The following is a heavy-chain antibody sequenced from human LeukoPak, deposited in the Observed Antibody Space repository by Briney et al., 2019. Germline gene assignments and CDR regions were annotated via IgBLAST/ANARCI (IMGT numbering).Heavy chain of an antibody. Sequence: GESLQISFKGSGYRFTSYWIGWVRPMPGKGLEWMGIIYPGDSDTRYSPSFQGQVTISADKSISTAYLQWSSLKASDTAMYYCARRYYGSGSYYAFDIWGQGTMVTVSS. CDR1: GYRFTSYW. CDR3: ARRYYGSGSYYAFDI. D-gene: IGHD3-10*01. CDR2: IYPGDSDT. V-gene: IGHV5-51*01. J-gene: IGHJ3*02.